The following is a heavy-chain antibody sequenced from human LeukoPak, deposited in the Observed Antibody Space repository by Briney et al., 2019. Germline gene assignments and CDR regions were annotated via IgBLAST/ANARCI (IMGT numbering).Heavy chain of an antibody. Sequence: SQTLSLTCNGKGGAFSRSVGSWVRRTPGKGLEWIGYIFYSGSTNYNPSLKSRVTISVDTSKNQFSLKLSSVTAADTAVYYCARGSDFYYGPYYYYYYMDVWGKGTTVTISS. CDR1: GGAFSRSV. CDR2: IFYSGST. CDR3: ARGSDFYYGPYYYYYYMDV. D-gene: IGHD3-10*01. J-gene: IGHJ6*03. V-gene: IGHV4-59*01.